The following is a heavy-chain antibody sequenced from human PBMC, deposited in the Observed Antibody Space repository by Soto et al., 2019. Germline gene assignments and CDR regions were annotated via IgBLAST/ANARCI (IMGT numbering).Heavy chain of an antibody. CDR2: TYYRGST. CDR1: GGSISSGDYY. D-gene: IGHD2-21*02. J-gene: IGHJ5*02. V-gene: IGHV4-30-4*01. CDR3: AKSTNETATWVVP. Sequence: QVQLQESGPGLVKPSQTLSLTCTVSGGSISSGDYYWSWIRQPPGNRLEWSGYTYYRGSTYYNPSRQSRVIIHGATSMNHFSHEPSSRTTAYTAVYRCAKSTNETATWVVPLDHRTL.